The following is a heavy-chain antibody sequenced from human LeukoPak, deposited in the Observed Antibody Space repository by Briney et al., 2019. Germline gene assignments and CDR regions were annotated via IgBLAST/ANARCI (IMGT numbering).Heavy chain of an antibody. CDR1: GGSISGGY. J-gene: IGHJ4*02. CDR3: AKGYFDYSTYYSYYFNL. CDR2: VYTSGST. Sequence: PSETLSLTCTVSGGSISGGYWSWIRQPPGRGLEWIGYVYTSGSTNYNPSLKSRVTISVDTSKSQFALKLSSVTAADTAVYYCAKGYFDYSTYYSYYFNLWGQGALVNVSS. V-gene: IGHV4-4*09. D-gene: IGHD4-11*01.